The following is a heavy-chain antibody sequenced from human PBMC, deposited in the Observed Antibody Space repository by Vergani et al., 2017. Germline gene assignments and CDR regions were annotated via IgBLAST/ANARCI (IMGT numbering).Heavy chain of an antibody. CDR2: ISYDGSNK. CDR3: EKDPLWQQLVNTHYYYGMDV. J-gene: IGHJ6*02. V-gene: IGHV3-30*18. D-gene: IGHD6-13*01. CDR1: GFTFSSYG. Sequence: QVQLVESGGGVVQPGRSLRLSCAASGFTFSSYGMHWVRQAPGKGLEWVAVISYDGSNKYYADSVKGRFTISRDHSKNTLYLQMNSLRAEDTAVYYCEKDPLWQQLVNTHYYYGMDVWGQGTTVTVSS.